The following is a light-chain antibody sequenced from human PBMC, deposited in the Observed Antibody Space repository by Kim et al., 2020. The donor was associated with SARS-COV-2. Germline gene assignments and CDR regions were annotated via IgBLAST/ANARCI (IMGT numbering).Light chain of an antibody. CDR1: SSDVGGYNY. CDR3: SSYAGSNNLV. V-gene: IGLV2-8*01. Sequence: GPSVNISCPGTSSDVGGYNYVSWYQQHPGKAPKLMIYEVSKRPSGVPDRFSGSKSGNTASLTVSGLQAEDEADYYCSSYAGSNNLVFGGGTQLTVL. J-gene: IGLJ2*01. CDR2: EVS.